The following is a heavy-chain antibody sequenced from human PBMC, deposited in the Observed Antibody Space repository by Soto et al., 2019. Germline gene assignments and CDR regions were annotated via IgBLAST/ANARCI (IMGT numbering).Heavy chain of an antibody. CDR3: ARGMGYDSSGYFPHWYFDL. CDR2: IYYSGST. CDR1: GGSISSYY. D-gene: IGHD3-22*01. J-gene: IGHJ2*01. V-gene: IGHV4-59*07. Sequence: QVQLQESGPGLVKTSDTLSLTCTVSGGSISSYYWSWIRQPPGKGLEWIGYIYYSGSTNYNPSLKSRVTISVDTSKNQFSLKLSSVTAADTAVYYCARGMGYDSSGYFPHWYFDLWGRGTLVTVSS.